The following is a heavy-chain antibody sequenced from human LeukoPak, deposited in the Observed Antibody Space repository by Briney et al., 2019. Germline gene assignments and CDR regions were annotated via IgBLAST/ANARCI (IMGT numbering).Heavy chain of an antibody. CDR1: GFSARGNY. CDR2: AYSGGST. D-gene: IGHD2-15*01. J-gene: IGHJ4*02. Sequence: GGSLRLSCEGSGFSARGNYMSWVRQTPGKGLEWVAVAYSGGSTNHADAVKGRFSVSRDNSKDTLYLLMNNLRPEDTGVYFCARDLGWDNVTSFHFWGLGTEVTVSS. CDR3: ARDLGWDNVTSFHF. V-gene: IGHV3-66*02.